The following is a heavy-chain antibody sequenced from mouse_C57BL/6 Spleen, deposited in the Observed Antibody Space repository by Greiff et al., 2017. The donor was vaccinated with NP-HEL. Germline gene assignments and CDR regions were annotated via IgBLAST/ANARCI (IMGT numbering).Heavy chain of an antibody. CDR3: ARPPITPVVARYFDV. J-gene: IGHJ1*03. CDR2: INPSTGGT. V-gene: IGHV1-42*01. D-gene: IGHD1-1*01. CDR1: GYSFTGYY. Sequence: VQLQQSGPELVKPGASVKISCKASGYSFTGYYMNWVKQSPEKSLEWIGEINPSTGGTTYNQKFKAKATLTVDKSSSTAYMQLNSLTSEDSAVYYCARPPITPVVARYFDVWGTGTTVTVSS.